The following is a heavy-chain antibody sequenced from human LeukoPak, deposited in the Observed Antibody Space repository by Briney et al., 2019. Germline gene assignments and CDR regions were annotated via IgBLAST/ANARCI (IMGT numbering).Heavy chain of an antibody. CDR3: AKGTSSSCYSAPNY. Sequence: GGSLRLSCAASGFTFSSYAMHWVRQAPGKGLERVAVISYDGSNKYYADSVKGRFTISRDNSKNTLSLQLNSLRAEDTAVYYCAKGTSSSCYSAPNYWGQGTLVTVSS. CDR2: ISYDGSNK. D-gene: IGHD2-15*01. CDR1: GFTFSSYA. J-gene: IGHJ4*02. V-gene: IGHV3-30*04.